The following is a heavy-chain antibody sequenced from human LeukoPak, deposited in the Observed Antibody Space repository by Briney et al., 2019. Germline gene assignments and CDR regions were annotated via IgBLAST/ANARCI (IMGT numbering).Heavy chain of an antibody. J-gene: IGHJ2*01. CDR3: AKVSTIIEVGLRYFGL. V-gene: IGHV3-23*01. CDR2: ISDSGGNS. D-gene: IGHD2/OR15-2a*01. CDR1: GFSFSSYA. Sequence: GGSLRLSCAASGFSFSSYAMIWVRQAPGKGLEWVSSISDSGGNSFYIDSVKGRFTISRDNSKNTLYLQVNSLRAEDTALYYCAKVSTIIEVGLRYFGLWGRGTLVTVSS.